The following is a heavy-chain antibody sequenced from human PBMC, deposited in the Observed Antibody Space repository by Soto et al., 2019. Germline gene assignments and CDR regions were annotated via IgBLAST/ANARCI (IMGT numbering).Heavy chain of an antibody. Sequence: GGSLRLSCAASGFTFSSYAMSWVRQAPGKGLEWVSRISGSGGSTHYADSVKGRFTISRDNSKNTLYLQMNSLRAEDTAVYYCAKESAEIASGSYGMDVWGQGTTVTVSS. CDR1: GFTFSSYA. CDR3: AKESAEIASGSYGMDV. CDR2: ISGSGGST. J-gene: IGHJ6*02. V-gene: IGHV3-23*01. D-gene: IGHD3-10*01.